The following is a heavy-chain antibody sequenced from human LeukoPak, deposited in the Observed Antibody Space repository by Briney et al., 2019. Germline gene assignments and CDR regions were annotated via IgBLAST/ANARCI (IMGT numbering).Heavy chain of an antibody. Sequence: GGSLRLSCVASGFSFSTHNMNWVRQAPGQGLEWVSSIGRDSSYVYYADSLKGRFTISRDNSKNTLYLQMNSLRAEDTAVYYCAKESRASISEAFDIWGQGTMVTVSS. CDR1: GFSFSTHN. J-gene: IGHJ3*02. CDR3: AKESRASISEAFDI. CDR2: IGRDSSYV. D-gene: IGHD2-21*01. V-gene: IGHV3-21*04.